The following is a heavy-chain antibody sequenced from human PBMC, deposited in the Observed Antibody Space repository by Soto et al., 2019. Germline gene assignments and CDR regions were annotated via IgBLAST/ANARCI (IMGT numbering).Heavy chain of an antibody. D-gene: IGHD1-26*01. CDR1: GYSISIGNY. CDR3: ARVLGAPLYYFDY. V-gene: IGHV4-38-2*02. CDR2: IYQSGST. J-gene: IGHJ4*02. Sequence: SETLSLTCPVSGYSISIGNYWGWIRQPPGKRLEWIGSIYQSGSTYYNPSLRSRATISVDTSKNQFSLKLSSVTAVDTAVYYCARVLGAPLYYFDYWGQGILVTVSS.